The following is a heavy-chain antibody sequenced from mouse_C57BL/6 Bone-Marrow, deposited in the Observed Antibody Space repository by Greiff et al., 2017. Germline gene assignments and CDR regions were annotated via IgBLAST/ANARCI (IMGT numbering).Heavy chain of an antibody. CDR3: ARSADYDYEGFAY. D-gene: IGHD2-4*01. CDR2: IWSGGST. V-gene: IGHV2-2*01. J-gene: IGHJ3*01. Sequence: QVQLKESGPGLVQPSQSLSITCTVSGFSLTSYGVHWVRQSPGQGLEWLGVIWSGGSTDYNAAFISRLSISKDNSKSQFFFKMNSLQADDTAIYYCARSADYDYEGFAYWGQGTLVTVSA. CDR1: GFSLTSYG.